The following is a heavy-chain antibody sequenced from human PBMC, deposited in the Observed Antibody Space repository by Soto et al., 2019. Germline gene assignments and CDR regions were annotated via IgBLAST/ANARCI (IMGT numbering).Heavy chain of an antibody. CDR1: GGTFSSYA. CDR3: ARDYDILTGYYDY. Sequence: GASVKVSCKASGGTFSSYAISWVRQAPGQGLEWMGGIIPIFGTANYAQKFQGRVTITADESTSTAYMELSSLRSEDTAVYYCARDYDILTGYYDYWGQGTLVTVSS. CDR2: IIPIFGTA. D-gene: IGHD3-9*01. J-gene: IGHJ4*02. V-gene: IGHV1-69*13.